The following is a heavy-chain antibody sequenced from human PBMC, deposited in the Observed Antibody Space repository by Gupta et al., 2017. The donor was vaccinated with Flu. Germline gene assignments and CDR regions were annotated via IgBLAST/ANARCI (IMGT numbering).Heavy chain of an antibody. Sequence: EVQLVESGGGLVKPGGSLRLSCAASGFTFSNAWMSWVRQAPGKGLEWVGSIKSKTDGGTTDYAAPVKGRFTISRDDSKNTLYLQMNSLKTEDTAVYYCTTDGGIAAYCSSTSCYLPGYYYGMDVWGQGTTVTVSS. CDR2: IKSKTDGGTT. J-gene: IGHJ6*02. V-gene: IGHV3-15*01. CDR1: GFTFSNAW. D-gene: IGHD2-2*01. CDR3: TTDGGIAAYCSSTSCYLPGYYYGMDV.